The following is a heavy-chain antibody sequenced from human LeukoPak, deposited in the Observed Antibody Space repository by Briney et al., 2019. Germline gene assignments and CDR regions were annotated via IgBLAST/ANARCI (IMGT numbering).Heavy chain of an antibody. CDR2: VYYTGST. V-gene: IGHV4-39*01. CDR1: GGSTSSSNYY. Sequence: PSESLSLTCTVSGGSTSSSNYYWGWIRQPPGKGLEWIGNVYYTGSTYYNPSLKSRVTISVDTSKSQFSLKLSSVTAADTAVYYCARLTYGGLLLDSWGQGTLVTVPS. J-gene: IGHJ4*02. CDR3: ARLTYGGLLLDS. D-gene: IGHD4-23*01.